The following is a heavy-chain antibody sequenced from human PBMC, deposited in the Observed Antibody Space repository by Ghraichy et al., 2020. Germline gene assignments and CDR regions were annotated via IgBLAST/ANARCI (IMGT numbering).Heavy chain of an antibody. CDR3: ARLARRGLLISYYYHGLDV. J-gene: IGHJ6*02. D-gene: IGHD1-14*01. CDR1: GGSITNSRYY. CDR2: IYYSGST. V-gene: IGHV4-39*01. Sequence: SETLSLTCTVSGGSITNSRYYWGWIRQPPEKGLEWIGNIYYSGSTYYNPSLKSRITISVDTSKNQFSLKLNSVTAADTAVYYCARLARRGLLISYYYHGLDVWGQGTTVTVSS.